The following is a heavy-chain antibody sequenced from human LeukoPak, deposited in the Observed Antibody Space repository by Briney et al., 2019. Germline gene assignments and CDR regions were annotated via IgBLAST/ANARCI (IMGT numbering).Heavy chain of an antibody. V-gene: IGHV4-39*07. D-gene: IGHD3-3*01. J-gene: IGHJ5*02. CDR3: AREAMXXXYDFWSGRIKNWFDP. CDR1: DGSISSRSVY. Sequence: SETLSLTCSVADGSISSRSVYWGWIRQSPGKGLEWIGSIYYSGTSYYNPSPKSRVTISVDTSKNQFSLKLSSVTAADTAVSYXAREAMXXXYDFWSGRIKNWFDPWGQGTLVTVSS. CDR2: IYYSGTS.